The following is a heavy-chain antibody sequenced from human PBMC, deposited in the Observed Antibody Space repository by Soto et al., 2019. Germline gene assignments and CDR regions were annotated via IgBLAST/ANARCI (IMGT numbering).Heavy chain of an antibody. CDR1: GYTFPSYG. CDR2: ISAYNGNT. J-gene: IGHJ6*02. CDR3: AREVSTVVRGGGTNYYYGMDV. Sequence: ASVKVSCKASGYTFPSYGISWVRQAPGQGLEWMGWISAYNGNTNYAQKLQGRVTMTTDTTTSTAYMELRSLRSDDTAVYYCAREVSTVVRGGGTNYYYGMDVWG. D-gene: IGHD4-17*01. V-gene: IGHV1-18*01.